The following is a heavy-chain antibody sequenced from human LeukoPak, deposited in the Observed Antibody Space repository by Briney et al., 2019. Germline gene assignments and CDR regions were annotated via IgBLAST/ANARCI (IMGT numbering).Heavy chain of an antibody. CDR2: INHSGST. J-gene: IGHJ4*02. V-gene: IGHV4-34*01. CDR3: ARLEGGDYVFDY. Sequence: PSETLSLTCAVYGGSFSGYYWSWIRQPPGKGLEWIGEINHSGSTNYNPSLKSRVTISVDRSKNQFSLKLSSVTAADTAVYYCARLEGGDYVFDYWGQGTLVTVSS. CDR1: GGSFSGYY. D-gene: IGHD4-17*01.